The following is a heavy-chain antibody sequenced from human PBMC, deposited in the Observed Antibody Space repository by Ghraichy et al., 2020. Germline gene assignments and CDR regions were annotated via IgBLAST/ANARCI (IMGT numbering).Heavy chain of an antibody. CDR1: GYTFTSYA. Sequence: ASVKVSCKASGYTFTSYAMHWVRQAPGQRLEWMGWINAGNGNTKYSQKFQGRVTITRDTSASTAYMELSSLRSEDTAVYYCARDIVVVPAAMGWFDPWGQGTLVTGSS. J-gene: IGHJ5*02. D-gene: IGHD2-2*01. CDR3: ARDIVVVPAAMGWFDP. CDR2: INAGNGNT. V-gene: IGHV1-3*01.